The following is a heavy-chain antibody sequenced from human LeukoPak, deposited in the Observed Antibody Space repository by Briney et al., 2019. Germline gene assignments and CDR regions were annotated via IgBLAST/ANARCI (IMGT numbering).Heavy chain of an antibody. CDR2: ISASGGDT. J-gene: IGHJ4*02. CDR1: GVTFSNYA. CDR3: TKDPPAVATPRVY. Sequence: QPGGSLRLSCAASGVTFSNYAMIWVREAPGRGLEWVSSISASGGDTYYLDSVTGRFTISRDNSKNTLYLQMNSLKAEDTAIYYCTKDPPAVATPRVYWGQGILVTVSS. D-gene: IGHD2-21*02. V-gene: IGHV3-23*01.